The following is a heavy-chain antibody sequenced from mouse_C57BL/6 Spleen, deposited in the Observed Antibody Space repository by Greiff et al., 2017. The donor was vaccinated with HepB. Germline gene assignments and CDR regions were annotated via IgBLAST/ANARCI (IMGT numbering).Heavy chain of an antibody. CDR2: IWSGGST. CDR3: ARSITTVVEGFAY. CDR1: GFSLTSYG. D-gene: IGHD1-1*01. J-gene: IGHJ3*01. Sequence: QVQLQQSGPGLVQPSQSLSITCTVSGFSLTSYGVHWVRQSPGKGLEWLGVIWSGGSTDYNAAFISRLSISKDNSKSQVFFKMNSLQADDTAIYYCARSITTVVEGFAYWGQGTLVTVSA. V-gene: IGHV2-2*01.